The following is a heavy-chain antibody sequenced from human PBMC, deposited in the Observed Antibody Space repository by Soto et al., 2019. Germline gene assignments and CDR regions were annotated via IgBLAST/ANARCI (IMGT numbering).Heavy chain of an antibody. Sequence: SETLSLTCAVYGGSFSGYYWSWIRQPPGKGLEWIGEINHSGSTNYNPSLKSRVTISVDTSKNQFSLRLSSVTAEDTAVYYCARDHYDFWSGYRYYYYMDVWGKGTTVTVSS. CDR1: GGSFSGYY. J-gene: IGHJ6*03. D-gene: IGHD3-3*01. CDR2: INHSGST. CDR3: ARDHYDFWSGYRYYYYMDV. V-gene: IGHV4-34*01.